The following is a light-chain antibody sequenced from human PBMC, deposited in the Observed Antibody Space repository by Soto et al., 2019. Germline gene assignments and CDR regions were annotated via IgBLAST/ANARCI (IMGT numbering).Light chain of an antibody. J-gene: IGKJ3*01. V-gene: IGKV1-39*01. CDR1: QSIIRY. CDR2: AAS. CDR3: QQSYSTLFT. Sequence: DIQMTQSPSSLSAFVGDRVTITCRASQSIIRYFNWYQQQPGRAPNLLIYAASSLQSGVPSRFTGSGSGTEFTLTITSLQPEDFATYYCQQSYSTLFTFGPGTKVEIK.